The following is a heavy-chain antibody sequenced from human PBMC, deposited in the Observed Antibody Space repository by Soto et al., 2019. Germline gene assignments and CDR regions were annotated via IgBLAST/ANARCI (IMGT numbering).Heavy chain of an antibody. D-gene: IGHD3-22*01. V-gene: IGHV1-69*01. CDR3: YYYDSSGYYSEYFQH. Sequence: QVQLVQSGAEVKKPGSSMKVSCKASGGTFSSYAISWVRQAPGQGLEWMGGIIPIFGTANYAQKFQGRVTITADESTSTAYMELSSLRSEDTAVYYCYYYDSSGYYSEYFQHWGQGTLVTVSS. CDR2: IIPIFGTA. CDR1: GGTFSSYA. J-gene: IGHJ1*01.